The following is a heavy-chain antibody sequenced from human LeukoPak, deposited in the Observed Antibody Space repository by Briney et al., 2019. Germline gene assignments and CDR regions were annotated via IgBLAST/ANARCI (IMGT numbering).Heavy chain of an antibody. Sequence: PVRSPRLSCAASGFTSSSVWMSWVRQAPGKGLEWVAIITGDGSEKDYVDSVKRRFSISRGNAENALYLQMSSLRAEDTAVYDCAKEWGYGEAGIDCWGQGTLVTVSS. CDR2: ITGDGSEK. D-gene: IGHD6-13*01. J-gene: IGHJ4*02. CDR1: GFTSSSVW. CDR3: AKEWGYGEAGIDC. V-gene: IGHV3-7*04.